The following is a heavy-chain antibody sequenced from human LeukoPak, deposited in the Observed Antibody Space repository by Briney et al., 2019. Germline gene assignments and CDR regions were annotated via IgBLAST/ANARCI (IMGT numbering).Heavy chain of an antibody. CDR3: ARTHYYDSSGYFPYDAFDI. CDR1: GFTFSSYS. Sequence: NPGVSLRLSCAASGFTFSSYSMNWVRQAPGKGLEGVSSISSSSSYIYYAASVKGRFTISRDNAKNSLYLQLNSLRAEDTAVYYCARTHYYDSSGYFPYDAFDIWGQGTMVTVSS. CDR2: ISSSSSYI. V-gene: IGHV3-21*01. D-gene: IGHD3-22*01. J-gene: IGHJ3*02.